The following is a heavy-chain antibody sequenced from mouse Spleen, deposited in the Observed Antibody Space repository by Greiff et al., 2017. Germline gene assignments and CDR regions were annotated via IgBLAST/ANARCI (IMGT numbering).Heavy chain of an antibody. D-gene: IGHD1-1*01. J-gene: IGHJ4*01. CDR1: GYTFTSYW. Sequence: VQLQQPGAELVMPGASVKLSCKASGYTFTSYWMHWVKQRPGQGLEWIGEIDPSDSYTNYNQKFKGKATLTVDKSSSTAYMQLSSLTSEDSAVYYCAIYGSSPSYAMDYWGQGTSVTVSS. V-gene: IGHV1-69*01. CDR3: AIYGSSPSYAMDY. CDR2: IDPSDSYT.